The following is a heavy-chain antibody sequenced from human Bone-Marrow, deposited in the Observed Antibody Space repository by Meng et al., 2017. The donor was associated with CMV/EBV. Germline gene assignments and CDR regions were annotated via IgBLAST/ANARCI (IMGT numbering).Heavy chain of an antibody. CDR1: GGTFSSYA. CDR2: IIPILGIA. J-gene: IGHJ6*02. CDR3: ARDPPYYDFWSGGTRYYYGMDV. D-gene: IGHD3-3*01. V-gene: IGHV1-69*10. Sequence: SVKVSCKASGGTFSSYAISWVRQAPGQGLEWMGGIIPILGIANYEQKFQGRVTITADKSTSTAYMELNSLRAEDTAVYYCARDPPYYDFWSGGTRYYYGMDVWGQGTTVTVSS.